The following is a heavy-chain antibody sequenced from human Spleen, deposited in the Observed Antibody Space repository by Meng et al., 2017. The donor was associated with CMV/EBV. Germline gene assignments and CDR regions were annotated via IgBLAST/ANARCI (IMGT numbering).Heavy chain of an antibody. D-gene: IGHD4-11*01. CDR1: GGSISSNSFN. V-gene: IGHV4-39*07. CDR3: TRVPVTPYYGMDV. CDR2: IYYRGST. Sequence: SETLSLTCNVSGGSISSNSFNWGWIRQPPGKGLEWIGSIYYRGSTQYNPSLKSRVTISIDTSKNQFFLKLSSVTAADTAVYYCTRVPVTPYYGMDVWGQGTTVTVSS. J-gene: IGHJ6*02.